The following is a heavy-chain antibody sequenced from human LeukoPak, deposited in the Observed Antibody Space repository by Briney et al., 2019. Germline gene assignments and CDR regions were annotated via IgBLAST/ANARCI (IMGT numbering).Heavy chain of an antibody. CDR1: GFTFDDYG. V-gene: IGHV3-20*04. CDR3: AREQGMVRGSWFDP. J-gene: IGHJ5*02. CDR2: INWNGGST. D-gene: IGHD3-10*01. Sequence: GGSLRLSCAASGFTFDDYGMSWVRQAPGKGLEWVSGINWNGGSTGYADSVKGRFTISRDNAKNSLYLQMNSLRAEDTALYYCAREQGMVRGSWFDPRGQGTLVTVSS.